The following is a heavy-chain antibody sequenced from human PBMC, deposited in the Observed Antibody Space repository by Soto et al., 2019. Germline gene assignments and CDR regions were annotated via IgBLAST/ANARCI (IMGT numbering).Heavy chain of an antibody. CDR1: GYTFIHYY. CDR3: ARSLLQGDF. D-gene: IGHD2-21*01. J-gene: IGHJ4*02. V-gene: IGHV1-46*01. CDR2: INPNGGST. Sequence: QVQLVQSGAEVKKPGASVKISCKASGYTFIHYYIHWVRQAPGQGLEWMAIINPNGGSTNYAQKFQGRVTVTSDTSTTTVSMELNSLESDDTAVYFCARSLLQGDFWGQGTQVTVSS.